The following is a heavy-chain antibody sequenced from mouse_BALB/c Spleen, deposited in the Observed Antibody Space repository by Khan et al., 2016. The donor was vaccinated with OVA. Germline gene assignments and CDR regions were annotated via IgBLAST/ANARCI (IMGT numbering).Heavy chain of an antibody. Sequence: EVQLQESGPGLVKPSQSLSLTCTVAGYSITSDYAWNWIRQFPENKLEWMGYISYSGSTGYNPSLKSRISITRDTSKNQFFLQLNSVTTEDTATYYCASELGRYYAMDYWGQGTSVTVSS. J-gene: IGHJ4*01. V-gene: IGHV3-2*02. D-gene: IGHD4-1*01. CDR3: ASELGRYYAMDY. CDR2: ISYSGST. CDR1: GYSITSDYA.